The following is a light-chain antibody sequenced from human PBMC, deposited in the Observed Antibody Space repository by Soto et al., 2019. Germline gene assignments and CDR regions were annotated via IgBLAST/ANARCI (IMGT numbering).Light chain of an antibody. J-gene: IGKJ4*01. V-gene: IGKV3-11*01. CDR3: QQRTNWLT. Sequence: EIVLTQSPATLSLSPGERATLSCRASQSVTWYLAWYQQKPGQAPRLLIYDATNRATGIPARFSGSGSGTDFTLTISSLEPEDVAVYDCQQRTNWLTFGGGTRVEI. CDR2: DAT. CDR1: QSVTWY.